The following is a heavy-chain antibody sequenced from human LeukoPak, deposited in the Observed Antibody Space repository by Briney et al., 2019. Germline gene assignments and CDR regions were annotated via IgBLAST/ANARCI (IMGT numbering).Heavy chain of an antibody. D-gene: IGHD3-9*01. CDR1: GGSISSCY. V-gene: IGHV4-59*01. Sequence: SETLSLTCSVSGGSISSCYWSWIRQPPGKGLEWIGYIYYSGSTNYNPSLKSRVTISVDTSKNQFSLKLSSVTAADTALYYCARGHYDILTGYYEYAFDIWGQGTMVTVSS. CDR2: IYYSGST. CDR3: ARGHYDILTGYYEYAFDI. J-gene: IGHJ3*02.